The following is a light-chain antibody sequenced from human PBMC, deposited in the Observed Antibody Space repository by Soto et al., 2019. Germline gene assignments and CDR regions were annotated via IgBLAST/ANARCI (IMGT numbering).Light chain of an antibody. CDR1: QSISSW. V-gene: IGKV1-5*03. CDR3: HQYNSYPVT. J-gene: IGKJ2*01. Sequence: DIQMTQSPSTLSAYVGDRVTITCRASQSISSWLAWYQQKPGKAPKLLIYKASSLEGGVPSRFSGSGSGTEFTLTISSLQPDDFETYYCHQYNSYPVTFGQGTKLDIK. CDR2: KAS.